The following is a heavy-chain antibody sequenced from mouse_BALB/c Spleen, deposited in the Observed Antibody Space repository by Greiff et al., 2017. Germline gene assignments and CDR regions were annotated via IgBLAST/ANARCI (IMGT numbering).Heavy chain of an antibody. D-gene: IGHD1-1*01. Sequence: EVQLVESGGGLVQPGGSRKLSCAASGFTFSSFGMHWVRQAPEKGLEWVAYISSGSSTIYYADTVKGRFTISRDNPKNTLFLQMTSLRSEDTAMYYCARSDYYGRDFDYWGQGTTLTVSS. J-gene: IGHJ2*01. V-gene: IGHV5-17*02. CDR1: GFTFSSFG. CDR3: ARSDYYGRDFDY. CDR2: ISSGSSTI.